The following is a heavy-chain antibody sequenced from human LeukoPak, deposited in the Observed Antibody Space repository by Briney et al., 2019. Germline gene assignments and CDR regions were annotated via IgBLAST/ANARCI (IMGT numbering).Heavy chain of an antibody. D-gene: IGHD3-10*01. CDR1: GCSISSGYY. J-gene: IGHJ4*02. Sequence: SETLSLTCAVSGCSISSGYYWGWIRQPPGKGLEWIGSIYHSGSTYYNPSLKSRVTISVDTSKNQFSLKLSSVTAADTAVYYCARVKPTMVRGVPTPFDYWGQGTLVTVSS. CDR2: IYHSGST. V-gene: IGHV4-38-2*01. CDR3: ARVKPTMVRGVPTPFDY.